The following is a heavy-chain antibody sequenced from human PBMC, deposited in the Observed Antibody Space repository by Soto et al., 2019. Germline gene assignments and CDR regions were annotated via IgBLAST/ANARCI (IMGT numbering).Heavy chain of an antibody. CDR1: GGSFSGYY. Sequence: SLTSAVYGGSFSGYYWSWIRQPPGKGLEWIGEINYSGSTNYNPSLKSRVTISVDTSKNQFSLKLSSVTAADTAVYYCARGWRAFDIWGQGTMVTVSS. CDR3: ARGWRAFDI. V-gene: IGHV4-34*01. J-gene: IGHJ3*02. CDR2: INYSGST.